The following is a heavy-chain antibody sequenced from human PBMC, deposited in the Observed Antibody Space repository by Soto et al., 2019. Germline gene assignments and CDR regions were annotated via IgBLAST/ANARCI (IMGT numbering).Heavy chain of an antibody. V-gene: IGHV3-48*02. D-gene: IGHD2-15*01. CDR2: ISSSSRTI. CDR1: GFSFSSYR. J-gene: IGHJ6*02. Sequence: XESLQLSCAASGFSFSSYRMNGVRQAPGKGPEWLSYISSSSRTIYYADSVKGRFTISRDNAQNSLSLQMNSLRDEDTAIYYCARDWGYCSGGTCHYGMDVWGQGTTVTVSS. CDR3: ARDWGYCSGGTCHYGMDV.